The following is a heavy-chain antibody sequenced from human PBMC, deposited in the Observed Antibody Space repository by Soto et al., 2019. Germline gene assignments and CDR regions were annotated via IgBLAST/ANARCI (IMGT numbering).Heavy chain of an antibody. CDR3: ARHETLHGDYEY. CDR2: IYYSGST. J-gene: IGHJ4*02. V-gene: IGHV4-31*03. D-gene: IGHD4-17*01. CDR1: GGSISSGGYY. Sequence: SETLSLTCTVSGGSISSGGYYWSWIRQHPGKGLEWIGYIYYSGSTYYNPSLKSRVTISVDTSKNQLSLKLSSVTAADTAVYYCARHETLHGDYEYWGQGTLVTVSS.